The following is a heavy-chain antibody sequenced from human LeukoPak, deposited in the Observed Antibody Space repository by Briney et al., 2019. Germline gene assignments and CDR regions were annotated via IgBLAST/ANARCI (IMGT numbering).Heavy chain of an antibody. V-gene: IGHV4-61*08. CDR3: ARGNDILTGFKRAGYYYYMDV. D-gene: IGHD3-9*01. CDR1: GGSISSGGYY. Sequence: PSQTLSLTCTVSGGSISSGGYYWSWIRQPPGKGLEWIGYIYYSGSTNYNPSLKSRVTISVDTSKNQFSLKLSSVTAADTAVYYCARGNDILTGFKRAGYYYYMDVWGKGPRSPSP. J-gene: IGHJ6*03. CDR2: IYYSGST.